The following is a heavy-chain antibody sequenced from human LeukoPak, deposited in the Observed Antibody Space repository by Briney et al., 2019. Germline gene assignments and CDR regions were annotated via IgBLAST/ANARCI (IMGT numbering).Heavy chain of an antibody. CDR2: IYYSGST. J-gene: IGHJ4*02. CDR1: GGSISSSSYY. D-gene: IGHD4-17*01. V-gene: IGHV4-39*01. CDR3: ARLGGGDYVYFDY. Sequence: SETLSLTCTVSGGSISSSSYYWGWIRQPPGKGLEWIGSIYYSGSTYYNPSLKSRVTISVDTSKNQFSLKLSSVTAADTAVYYCARLGGGDYVYFDYWGQGTLVTVSS.